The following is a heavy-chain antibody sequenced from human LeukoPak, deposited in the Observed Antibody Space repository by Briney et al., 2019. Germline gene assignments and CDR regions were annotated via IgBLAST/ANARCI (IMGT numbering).Heavy chain of an antibody. CDR3: ARDRSLLYYDSSDGAAFDI. V-gene: IGHV4-38-2*02. Sequence: PSETLSLTCTVSGYSISSGYYWGWIRQPPGKGLEWIGSIYHSGSTYYNPSLKSRVTISVDTSKNQFSLKLSSVTAADTAVYYCARDRSLLYYDSSDGAAFDIWGQGTMVTVSS. CDR1: GYSISSGYY. CDR2: IYHSGST. D-gene: IGHD3-22*01. J-gene: IGHJ3*02.